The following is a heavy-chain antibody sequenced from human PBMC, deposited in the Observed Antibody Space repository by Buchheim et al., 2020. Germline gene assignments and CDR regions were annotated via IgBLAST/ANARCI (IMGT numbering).Heavy chain of an antibody. J-gene: IGHJ6*02. D-gene: IGHD4-17*01. CDR1: GYTFTSYA. V-gene: IGHV1-3*01. CDR2: INAGNGNT. CDR3: ASNGGTVGGYYYYYGMDV. Sequence: QVQLVQSGAEVKKPGASVKVSCKASGYTFTSYAMHWVRQAPGQRLEWMGWINAGNGNTKYSQKFQGRVTITRDTSASPAYMELSSLRSEDTAVYYCASNGGTVGGYYYYYGMDVWGQGTT.